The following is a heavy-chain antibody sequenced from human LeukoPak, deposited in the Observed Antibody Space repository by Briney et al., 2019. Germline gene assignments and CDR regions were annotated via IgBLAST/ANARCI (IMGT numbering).Heavy chain of an antibody. Sequence: GGSLRLSCEASGFTFSGYFMTWIRQAPGKGLEWLSFISSSGTTIYYADSVKGRFTISRGNTKNSLYLQMHSLRAEDTAVYYCARPLYGDYASAFDIWGQGTMVTVSS. CDR2: ISSSGTTI. J-gene: IGHJ3*02. CDR3: ARPLYGDYASAFDI. D-gene: IGHD4-17*01. CDR1: GFTFSGYF. V-gene: IGHV3-11*01.